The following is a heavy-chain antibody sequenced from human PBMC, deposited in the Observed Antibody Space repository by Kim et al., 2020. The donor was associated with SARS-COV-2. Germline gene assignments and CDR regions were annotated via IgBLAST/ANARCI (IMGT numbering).Heavy chain of an antibody. D-gene: IGHD3-22*01. V-gene: IGHV3-21*01. CDR2: ISSSSSYI. Sequence: GGSLRLSCAASGFTFSSYSMNWVRQAPGKGLEWVSSISSSSSYIYYADSVKGRFTISRDNAKNSLYLQMNSLRAEDTAVYYCARGDNTMIVVIGADYWGQGTLVTVSS. CDR1: GFTFSSYS. J-gene: IGHJ4*02. CDR3: ARGDNTMIVVIGADY.